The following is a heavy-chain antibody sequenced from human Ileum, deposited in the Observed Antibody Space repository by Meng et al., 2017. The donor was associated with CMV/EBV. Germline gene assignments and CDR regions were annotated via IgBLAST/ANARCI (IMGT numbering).Heavy chain of an antibody. Sequence: GSLRLSCTVSGDSLSSNSYYWGWIRQPPGKGLEWIGSIYYSRNTYYNPSLKSRVTTSVDTSKNQFSLNLSSVTAADTAVYYCARIRLMRSYSDYWGQGTLVTVSS. CDR2: IYYSRNT. J-gene: IGHJ4*02. CDR3: ARIRLMRSYSDY. D-gene: IGHD3-10*01. V-gene: IGHV4-39*07. CDR1: GDSLSSNSYY.